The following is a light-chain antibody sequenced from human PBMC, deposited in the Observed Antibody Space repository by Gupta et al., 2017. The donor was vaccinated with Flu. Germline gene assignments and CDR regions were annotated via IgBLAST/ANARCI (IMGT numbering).Light chain of an antibody. CDR3: LQHKTLWT. V-gene: IGKV1-17*01. CDR1: QDIESD. J-gene: IGKJ1*01. CDR2: AAS. Sequence: DIQMTQSPSSLSASVGDRVTITCRASQDIESDLGWYHQQPGKAPKRLIYAASTLQSGVPPRFSGAGSGTEFTLTISSLQPEDFGTYYCLQHKTLWTFGQGTXVEVK.